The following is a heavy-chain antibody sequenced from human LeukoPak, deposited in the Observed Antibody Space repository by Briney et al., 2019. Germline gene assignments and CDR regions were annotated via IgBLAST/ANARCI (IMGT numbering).Heavy chain of an antibody. J-gene: IGHJ6*02. D-gene: IGHD3-10*01. V-gene: IGHV5-51*01. Sequence: GESLKISCKGSGYSFTSYWIGWVRQMPGKGLKWMGIIYPGDSDTRYSPSFKGKVTISSDTSISTAYLKWSSLKASDSAMYYCARLMNYYGSGPYYYGMDVWGQGATVTVSS. CDR2: IYPGDSDT. CDR3: ARLMNYYGSGPYYYGMDV. CDR1: GYSFTSYW.